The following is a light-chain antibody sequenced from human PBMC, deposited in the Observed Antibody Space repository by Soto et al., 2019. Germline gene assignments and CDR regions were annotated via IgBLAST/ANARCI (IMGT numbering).Light chain of an antibody. CDR1: QSVSSSS. V-gene: IGKV3-20*01. J-gene: IGKJ2*01. Sequence: EIVLTQSPGTLSLSPGERATLSCRASQSVSSSSLAWYQQKPGQAPRLLIYGAFRRATGIPDRFSGSGSGTDFPLTISRLEPKDFAVFYCQQYVSSPYPFGQGTKLEIK. CDR3: QQYVSSPYP. CDR2: GAF.